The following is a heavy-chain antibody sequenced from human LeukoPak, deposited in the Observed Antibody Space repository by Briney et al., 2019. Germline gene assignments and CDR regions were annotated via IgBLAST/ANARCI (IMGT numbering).Heavy chain of an antibody. CDR2: INPNSGGT. CDR3: ARVPFYDILTGYYQRSFDY. Sequence: ASVKVSCKASGYTFTGYYMHWVRQAPGQGLEWMGWINPNSGGTNYAQKFQGRVTMTRDTSISTAYMELSRLRSDDTAVYYRARVPFYDILTGYYQRSFDYWGQGTLVTVSS. J-gene: IGHJ4*02. D-gene: IGHD3-9*01. V-gene: IGHV1-2*02. CDR1: GYTFTGYY.